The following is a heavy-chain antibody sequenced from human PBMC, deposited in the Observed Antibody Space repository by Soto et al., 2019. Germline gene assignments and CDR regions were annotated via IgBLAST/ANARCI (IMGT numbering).Heavy chain of an antibody. Sequence: GGSLRLSCAASGFTFSSYAMSWVRQAPGKGLEWVSAISGSGGSTYYADSVKGRFTISRANSKNTLYLQMNSPRAEETDVDYCAKVGIAVAGRPTWFDPWGQGTMVTVSS. D-gene: IGHD6-19*01. J-gene: IGHJ5*02. CDR1: GFTFSSYA. CDR3: AKVGIAVAGRPTWFDP. V-gene: IGHV3-23*01. CDR2: ISGSGGST.